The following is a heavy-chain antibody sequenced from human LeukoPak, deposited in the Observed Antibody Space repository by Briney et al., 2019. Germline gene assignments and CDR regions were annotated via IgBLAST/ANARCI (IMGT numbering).Heavy chain of an antibody. CDR2: IIPIFGTA. V-gene: IGHV1-69*01. D-gene: IGHD1/OR15-1a*01. J-gene: IGHJ4*02. CDR1: GGTFRSYA. CDR3: AKGQYASGWNSGNY. Sequence: GSSVKVSCKASGGTFRSYAISWVRQAPGQGLEWMGGIIPIFGTANYAQKFQGRVTITADESTSTAYMELSSLRSEDTAVYYCAKGQYASGWNSGNYWGQGTLVTVSS.